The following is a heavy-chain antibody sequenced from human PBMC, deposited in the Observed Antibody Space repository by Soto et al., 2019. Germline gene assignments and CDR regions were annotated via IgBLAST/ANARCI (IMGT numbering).Heavy chain of an antibody. J-gene: IGHJ4*02. CDR1: GFTFSSYG. Sequence: QVQLVESGGGVVQPGRSLRLSCAASGFTFSSYGMHWVRQAPGKGLEWVAVISYDGSHKFYAESVKGRFTTSRDDSKNTLYLQMNSLRAEDTAVYYCAKKARYFDWSQYYFDYWGQGTLVTVSS. CDR3: AKKARYFDWSQYYFDY. CDR2: ISYDGSHK. D-gene: IGHD3-9*01. V-gene: IGHV3-30*18.